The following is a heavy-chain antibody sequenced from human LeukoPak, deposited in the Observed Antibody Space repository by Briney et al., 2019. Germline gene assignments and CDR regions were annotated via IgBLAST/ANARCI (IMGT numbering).Heavy chain of an antibody. Sequence: GGSLRLSCTASGFTFSNYAMSWLRQAPGKGLEWVSGIIERGEDTFYADSVQGRFTISRDNSRNTLYLQMNSLRVEDTAIYYCATCNGWCNWFDPWGQGTLVTVSS. CDR1: GFTFSNYA. J-gene: IGHJ5*02. CDR3: ATCNGWCNWFDP. CDR2: IIERGEDT. V-gene: IGHV3-23*01. D-gene: IGHD6-19*01.